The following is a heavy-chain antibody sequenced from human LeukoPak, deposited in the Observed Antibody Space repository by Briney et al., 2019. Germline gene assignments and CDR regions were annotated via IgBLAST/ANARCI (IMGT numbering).Heavy chain of an antibody. CDR3: ARGGVAARRGLSY. V-gene: IGHV4-34*01. CDR1: GGSFSGYY. D-gene: IGHD6-6*01. Sequence: SETLSLTCAVYGGSFSGYYWSWIRQPPGKGLEWIGEINHSGSTNYNPSLKSRVTTSVDTSKNQFSLKLSPVTAADTAVYYCARGGVAARRGLSYWGQGTLVTVSS. J-gene: IGHJ4*02. CDR2: INHSGST.